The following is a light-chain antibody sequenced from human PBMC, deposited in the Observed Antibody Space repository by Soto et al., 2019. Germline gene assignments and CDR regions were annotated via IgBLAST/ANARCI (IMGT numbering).Light chain of an antibody. CDR1: QGISSY. CDR2: TAS. J-gene: IGKJ4*01. CDR3: QQLSTYPLT. V-gene: IGKV1-9*01. Sequence: DTQLTQSPSFVSASVGDRVTITCRASQGISSYLAWYQQTPGKAPKLLIYTASTLQSGVPSRFSGSGSGTEFTLTISSLQPEDFASYYCQQLSTYPLTFGGGTRVEI.